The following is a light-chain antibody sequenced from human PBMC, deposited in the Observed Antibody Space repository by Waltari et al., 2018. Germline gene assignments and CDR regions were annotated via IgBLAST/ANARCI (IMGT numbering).Light chain of an antibody. J-gene: IGLJ2*01. CDR2: DVS. CDR1: SSDVGVYNY. CDR3: CSYAGSSTVV. V-gene: IGLV2-23*02. Sequence: QSALTQPASVSGSPGQSLPISCTGTSSDVGVYNYVSWYQHHPGKAPKLIIYDVSKRPSGVSNRFSGSKSGNTASLTISGLQAEDEADYYCCSYAGSSTVVFGGGTKLTVL.